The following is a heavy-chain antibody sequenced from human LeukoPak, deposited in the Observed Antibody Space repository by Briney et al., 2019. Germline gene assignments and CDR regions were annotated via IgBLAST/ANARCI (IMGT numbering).Heavy chain of an antibody. J-gene: IGHJ4*02. CDR3: ARGKEYYGSGKD. Sequence: GGSLRLFCAASGFTFSRYWTSWVRQAPGKGLEWVANIKQDGSEKYYVDSVKGRFTISRDNAKNSLYLQMNSLRAEDTAVYYCARGKEYYGSGKDWGQGTLVTVSS. V-gene: IGHV3-7*01. CDR2: IKQDGSEK. CDR1: GFTFSRYW. D-gene: IGHD3-10*01.